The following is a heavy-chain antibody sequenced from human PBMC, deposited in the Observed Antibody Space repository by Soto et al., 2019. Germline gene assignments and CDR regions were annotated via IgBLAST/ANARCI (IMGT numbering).Heavy chain of an antibody. Sequence: QVHLVESGGGVVQPGTSLRLSCAASGFTFSRYGMNWVRQAPGKGLEWEAAISYDGSNAYYVDAVKGRITISRDNAKNTLFLQMSSLSAEDTAVYYCAKVGQAGGMDVWGKGTTVIVSS. CDR3: AKVGQAGGMDV. V-gene: IGHV3-30*18. CDR2: ISYDGSNA. CDR1: GFTFSRYG. J-gene: IGHJ6*04.